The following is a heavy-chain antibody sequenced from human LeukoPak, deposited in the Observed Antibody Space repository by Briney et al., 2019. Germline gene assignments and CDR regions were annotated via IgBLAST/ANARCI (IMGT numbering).Heavy chain of an antibody. CDR2: IYSGGST. Sequence: GGSLRLSCAASEFTFSSYWMSWVRQAPGKGLEWVSVIYSGGSTYYADSVKGRFTISRDNSKNTLYLQTNSLRAEDTAVYYCARGLYSSSWYLGYWGQGTLVTVSS. CDR1: EFTFSSYW. CDR3: ARGLYSSSWYLGY. V-gene: IGHV3-53*01. D-gene: IGHD6-13*01. J-gene: IGHJ4*02.